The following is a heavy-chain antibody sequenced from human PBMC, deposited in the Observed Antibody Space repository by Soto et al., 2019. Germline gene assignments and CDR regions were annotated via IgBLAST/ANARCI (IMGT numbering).Heavy chain of an antibody. CDR2: IYYSGST. D-gene: IGHD6-13*01. CDR1: GGSISSGDYY. J-gene: IGHJ4*02. CDR3: ARHSGPYSSSWFDY. V-gene: IGHV4-30-4*01. Sequence: PSETLSLTCTVSGGSISSGDYYWSWIRQPPGKGLEWIGYIYYSGSTYYNPSLKSRVTISVDTSKNQFSLKLSSVTAADTAVYYCARHSGPYSSSWFDYWGQGTLVTSPQ.